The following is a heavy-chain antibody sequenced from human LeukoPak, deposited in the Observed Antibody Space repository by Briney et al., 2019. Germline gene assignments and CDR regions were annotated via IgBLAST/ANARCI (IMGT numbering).Heavy chain of an antibody. CDR3: ARVFRGDFYMDV. CDR2: IYYSGST. D-gene: IGHD2-21*01. V-gene: IGHV4-31*03. J-gene: IGHJ6*03. CDR1: GGSISSGTYY. Sequence: SQTLPLTCTVSGGSISSGTYYWTWIRQHPGKGLEWIGYIYYSGSTHYNPSLKSRVTITSDMAQSQFSLKLNSVTAADTAMYYCARVFRGDFYMDVWGKGTTVTVSS.